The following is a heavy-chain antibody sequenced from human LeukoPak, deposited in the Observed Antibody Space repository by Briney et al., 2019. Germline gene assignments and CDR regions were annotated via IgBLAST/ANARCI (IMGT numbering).Heavy chain of an antibody. J-gene: IGHJ3*02. CDR3: AKGGDVDILNSHDAFDI. V-gene: IGHV3-9*01. CDR1: GFTFDDYA. Sequence: GRSLRLSCAGSGFTFDDYAMHWVRQPPGKGLEWVSGINWNSGSIGYADSVKGRFTISRDNAKNSLYLQMNSLRAEDTALYYCAKGGDVDILNSHDAFDIWGQGTMVTVSP. CDR2: INWNSGSI. D-gene: IGHD3-9*01.